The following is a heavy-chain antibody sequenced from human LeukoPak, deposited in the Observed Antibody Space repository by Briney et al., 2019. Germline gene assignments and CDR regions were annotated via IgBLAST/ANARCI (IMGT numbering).Heavy chain of an antibody. D-gene: IGHD4-17*01. CDR1: GFALSSFG. J-gene: IGHJ4*02. V-gene: IGHV3-23*01. CDR3: AKDRGYGDSFDY. Sequence: GGSLRFSCAASGFALSSFGMSWVRQAPGKGLEWVSAISDSGGSTYYADSVKGRFTISRDNSKNTLYLQMNSLRAEDTAVYYCAKDRGYGDSFDYWGQGTLVTVSS. CDR2: ISDSGGST.